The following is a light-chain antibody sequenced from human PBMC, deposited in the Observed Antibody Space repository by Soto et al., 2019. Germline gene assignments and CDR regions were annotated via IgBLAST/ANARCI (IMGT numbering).Light chain of an antibody. CDR3: AACDDSLNGYV. J-gene: IGLJ1*01. V-gene: IGLV1-44*01. CDR1: SSNIGSNT. CDR2: NHD. Sequence: QSVLTQPPSASGTPGQRVTISCSGSSSNIGSNTVNWYQHLPGTAPKLLIYNHDQRPSGVPDRFSGSKSGTSASLAISGLQSEDEADYYCAACDDSLNGYVFGTGTKVTVL.